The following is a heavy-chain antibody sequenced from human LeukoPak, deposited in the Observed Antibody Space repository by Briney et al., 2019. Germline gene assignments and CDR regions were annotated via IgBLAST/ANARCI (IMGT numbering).Heavy chain of an antibody. CDR2: IIPMLDIA. CDR3: ARDLRSDEGYFDY. Sequence: SVKVSSKASGNTFSTYAIIWVRHAPGQGLEWMGRIIPMLDIANYAQKFQGRVTITADKSTSTAYMDLSSLRSEDTAVYYCARDLRSDEGYFDYWGQGTLVTVSS. D-gene: IGHD2-21*02. V-gene: IGHV1-69*04. CDR1: GNTFSTYA. J-gene: IGHJ4*02.